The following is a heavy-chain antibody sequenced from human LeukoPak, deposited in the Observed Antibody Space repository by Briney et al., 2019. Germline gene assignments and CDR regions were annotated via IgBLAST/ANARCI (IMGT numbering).Heavy chain of an antibody. CDR3: AKDQGDYYYYYMDV. CDR2: IYSGGST. Sequence: GGSLRLSYAASGFTVSSNYMSWVRQAPGKGLEWVSVIYSGGSTYYADSVKGRFTISRDNSKNTLYLQMNSLRAEDTAVYYCAKDQGDYYYYYMDVWGKGTTVTVSS. D-gene: IGHD3-16*01. J-gene: IGHJ6*03. CDR1: GFTVSSNY. V-gene: IGHV3-53*05.